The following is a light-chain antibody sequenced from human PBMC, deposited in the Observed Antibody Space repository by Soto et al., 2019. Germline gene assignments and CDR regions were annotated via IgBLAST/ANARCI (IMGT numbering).Light chain of an antibody. CDR2: GAS. CDR3: QQYGSSLLT. CDR1: QSVATN. V-gene: IGKV3-20*01. J-gene: IGKJ4*01. Sequence: EIVLTQSPDTLSLSPGGRATLSCRASQSVATNLAWYQQRPGQAPRLLIYGASKRATGIPDRFSGSGSGTDFTLTISRLEPEDFAVYYCQQYGSSLLTFGGGTKVDI.